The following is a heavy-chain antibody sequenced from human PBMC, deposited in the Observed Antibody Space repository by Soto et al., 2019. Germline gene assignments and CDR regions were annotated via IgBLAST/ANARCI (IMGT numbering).Heavy chain of an antibody. J-gene: IGHJ4*02. D-gene: IGHD1-1*01. CDR1: GFTFSSSA. CDR2: INAGNGNT. V-gene: IGHV1-3*01. CDR3: ARGGKQLERDIDY. Sequence: ASVKVSCKTSGFTFSSSAVHWVRQAPGQRLEWMGWINAGNGNTKYSQKFQGRVTITRDTSASTAYMELSSLRSEDTAVYYCARGGKQLERDIDYWGQGTLVTVSS.